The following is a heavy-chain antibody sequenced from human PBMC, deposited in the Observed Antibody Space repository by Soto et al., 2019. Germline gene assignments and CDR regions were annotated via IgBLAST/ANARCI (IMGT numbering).Heavy chain of an antibody. Sequence: QVQLVQSGAEVKKPGSSVKVSCKASGGTFSSSAISWVRQAPEKGLGRMGVIIPFFGTANYAQKFQGRVTVTADESTTTAHMELSSLRSEDTAVYYCARAPCTNGVCSSFDYWGQGTLITVSS. V-gene: IGHV1-69*01. CDR1: GGTFSSSA. D-gene: IGHD2-8*01. CDR3: ARAPCTNGVCSSFDY. CDR2: IIPFFGTA. J-gene: IGHJ4*02.